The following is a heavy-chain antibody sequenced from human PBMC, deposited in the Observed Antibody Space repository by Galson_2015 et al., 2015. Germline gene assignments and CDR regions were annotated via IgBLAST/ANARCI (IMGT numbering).Heavy chain of an antibody. CDR2: ISSSSSTI. Sequence: SLRLSCAASGFTFSSYSMNWVRQAPGKGLEWVSYISSSSSTIYYADSVKGRFTISRDNAKNSLYLQMNSLRAEDTAVYYCARVEFYCSSTSCRNYYFDYWGQGTLVTVSS. V-gene: IGHV3-48*01. CDR3: ARVEFYCSSTSCRNYYFDY. D-gene: IGHD2-2*01. CDR1: GFTFSSYS. J-gene: IGHJ4*02.